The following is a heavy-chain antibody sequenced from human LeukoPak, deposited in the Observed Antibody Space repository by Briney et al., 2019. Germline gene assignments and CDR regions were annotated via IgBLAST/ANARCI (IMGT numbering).Heavy chain of an antibody. Sequence: SETLSLTCTVSGDSISTSNSYWGWIRQPPGKGLEWIGSIYYSGNTYYNASLKSRVTISVDTSKNQFSLKLTSVTAADTAVYYCARGSGIIVVVSFDYWGQGTLVTVSS. D-gene: IGHD3-22*01. V-gene: IGHV4-39*01. CDR3: ARGSGIIVVVSFDY. J-gene: IGHJ4*02. CDR2: IYYSGNT. CDR1: GDSISTSNSY.